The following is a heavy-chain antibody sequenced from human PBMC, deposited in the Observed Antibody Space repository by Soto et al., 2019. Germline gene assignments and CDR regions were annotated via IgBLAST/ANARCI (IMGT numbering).Heavy chain of an antibody. V-gene: IGHV1-18*01. D-gene: IGHD5-18*01. CDR3: ALQLGTARGDYCYGRDV. CDR1: GYTFTSYG. Sequence: ASVKVSCKASGYTFTSYGISWVRQAPGQGLEWMGWISAYNGNTNYAQKLQGRVTMTTDTSTSTAYTALRSLRSDHTAVYYCALQLGTARGDYCYGRDVWGQGTTVSVSS. CDR2: ISAYNGNT. J-gene: IGHJ6*02.